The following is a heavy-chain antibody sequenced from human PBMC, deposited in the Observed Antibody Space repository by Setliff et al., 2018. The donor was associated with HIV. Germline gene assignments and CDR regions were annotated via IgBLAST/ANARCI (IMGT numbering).Heavy chain of an antibody. J-gene: IGHJ4*02. V-gene: IGHV3-48*01. Sequence: PGGSLRLSCVGSGFTFKTYSMNWVRQAPGKGLEWLSYIKTDGGTTYDADSVEGRFTISRDNAKNSLYLQMDNLTVDDTAVYFCARGRCSDAACFFDYWGQGTLVTGSS. CDR3: ARGRCSDAACFFDY. D-gene: IGHD3-16*01. CDR1: GFTFKTYS. CDR2: IKTDGGTT.